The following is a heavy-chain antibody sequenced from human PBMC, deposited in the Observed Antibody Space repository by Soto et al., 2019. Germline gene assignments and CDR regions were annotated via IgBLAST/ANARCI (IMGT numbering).Heavy chain of an antibody. CDR1: GGTFSSYA. CDR2: IIPIPGTA. J-gene: IGHJ6*02. CDR3: ARSQGSSTSLEIYYYYYYGMDV. Sequence: QVQLVQSGAEVKKPGSSVKVSCKASGGTFSSYAISWVRQAPGQGLEWMGGIIPIPGTANYAQKVQGRVTITEDEYTSTAYMELSSLRSEDTAVYYCARSQGSSTSLEIYYYYYYGMDVWGQGTTVTVSS. D-gene: IGHD2-2*01. V-gene: IGHV1-69*01.